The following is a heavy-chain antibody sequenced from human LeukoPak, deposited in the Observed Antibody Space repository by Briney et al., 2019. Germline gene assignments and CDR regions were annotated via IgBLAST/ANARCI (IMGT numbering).Heavy chain of an antibody. J-gene: IGHJ6*02. D-gene: IGHD3-22*01. CDR3: ARSIRAYYYDSSGNYPEVYYYGMDV. CDR2: INPSGGST. Sequence: GASVKVSCKASGYTFTSYYMRWVRQAPGQGLEWMGIINPSGGSTTYAQKFQGRVTMTRDTSTSTVYMELSSLRSEDTAVYYCARSIRAYYYDSSGNYPEVYYYGMDVWGQGTTVIVSS. CDR1: GYTFTSYY. V-gene: IGHV1-46*01.